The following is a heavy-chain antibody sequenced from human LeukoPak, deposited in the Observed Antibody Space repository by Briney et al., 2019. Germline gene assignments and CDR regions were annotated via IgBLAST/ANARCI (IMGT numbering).Heavy chain of an antibody. CDR2: ITGSGSDI. CDR1: GFTFSSYT. Sequence: GGSLRLSCAASGFTFSSYTMNWVRQAPGEGLEWVSSITGSGSDIYYADSVKGRFTISRDNAKNSLYLQMNSLRAEDTAVYYCARDVYGYYANDYWGQGTLVTVSS. J-gene: IGHJ4*02. V-gene: IGHV3-21*01. D-gene: IGHD4-17*01. CDR3: ARDVYGYYANDY.